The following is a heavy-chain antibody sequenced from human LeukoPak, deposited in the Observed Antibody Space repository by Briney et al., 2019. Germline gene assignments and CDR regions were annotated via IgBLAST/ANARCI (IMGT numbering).Heavy chain of an antibody. CDR3: AAQGGSGDLRY. J-gene: IGHJ4*02. CDR1: GFTFSNTW. Sequence: PGGSLRLSCAASGFTFSNTWMNWVRQAPGKGLGWVGRIKRIIDVGTTDYAAPVKGRFTVSRDDSINTLYLQMSSLKTEDTAVYYCAAQGGSGDLRYWGQGTLVTVSS. D-gene: IGHD4-17*01. V-gene: IGHV3-15*01. CDR2: IKRIIDVGTT.